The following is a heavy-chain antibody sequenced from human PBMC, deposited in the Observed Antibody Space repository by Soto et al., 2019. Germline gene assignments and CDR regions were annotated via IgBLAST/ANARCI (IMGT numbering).Heavy chain of an antibody. CDR2: LRATGGGT. D-gene: IGHD3-16*01. CDR3: AKDRRAGGNSAFYFDF. J-gene: IGHJ4*02. V-gene: IGHV3-23*01. Sequence: PGGSLRLSCAASEFKVSNYTMSCVRQAPGKGLERVAPLRATGGGTYYADSVKSRFTIPRDNPHNTLYLQVHSLTAEHTDVYYCAKDRRAGGNSAFYFDFWGQGA. CDR1: EFKVSNYT.